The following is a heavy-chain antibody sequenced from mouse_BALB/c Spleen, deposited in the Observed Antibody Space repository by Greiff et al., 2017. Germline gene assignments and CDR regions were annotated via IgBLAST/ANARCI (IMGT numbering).Heavy chain of an antibody. Sequence: VQLQESGAELVRPGTSVKVSCKASGYAFTNYLIEWVKQRPGQGLEWIGVINPGSGGTNYNEKFKGKATLTADKSSSTAYMQLSSLTSDDSAVYFCARSDGNYVFAYWGQGTLVTVSA. D-gene: IGHD2-1*01. V-gene: IGHV1-54*01. CDR3: ARSDGNYVFAY. J-gene: IGHJ3*01. CDR2: INPGSGGT. CDR1: GYAFTNYL.